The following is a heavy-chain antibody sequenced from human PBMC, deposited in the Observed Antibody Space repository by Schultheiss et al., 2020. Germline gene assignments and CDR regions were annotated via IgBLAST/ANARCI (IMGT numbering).Heavy chain of an antibody. D-gene: IGHD2-21*01. CDR1: GGSISSGGYS. CDR2: IYHSGST. J-gene: IGHJ6*02. CDR3: ARDLSQCSGDCYSAPPDV. V-gene: IGHV4-30-2*01. Sequence: SETLSLTCAVSGGSISSGGYSWSWIRQPPGKGLEWIGYIYHSGSTYYNPSLKSRVTISVDTSKNQFSLKLSSVTAADTAVYYCARDLSQCSGDCYSAPPDVWGQGTTVTVSS.